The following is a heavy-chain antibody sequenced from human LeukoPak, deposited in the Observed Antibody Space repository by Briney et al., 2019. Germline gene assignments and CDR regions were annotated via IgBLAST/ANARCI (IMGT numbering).Heavy chain of an antibody. V-gene: IGHV3-48*04. D-gene: IGHD3-9*01. CDR3: AKDRADYDILTGDGFDI. CDR1: GFTFSSYR. J-gene: IGHJ3*02. Sequence: GGSLRLSCAASGFTFSSYRMNWVRQAPGKGLEWVSYISGSTRTIYYADSVKGRFTISRDNAKKTLYVQMNSLRVEDTAVYYCAKDRADYDILTGDGFDIWGQGTMVAVSS. CDR2: ISGSTRTI.